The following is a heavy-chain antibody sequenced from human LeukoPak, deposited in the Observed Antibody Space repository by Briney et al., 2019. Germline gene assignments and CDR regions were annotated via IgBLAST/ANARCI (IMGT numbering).Heavy chain of an antibody. Sequence: SETLSLTCTVSGGSISSSSYYWGWIRQPPGKGLEWIGSIYYSGSTYYNPSLKSRVTMSVDMSKNQLSLSLRSVTAADTAVYYCARLYQGKRPPDYWGQGTLVTVSS. D-gene: IGHD2-8*01. V-gene: IGHV4-39*01. CDR1: GGSISSSSYY. J-gene: IGHJ4*02. CDR3: ARLYQGKRPPDY. CDR2: IYYSGST.